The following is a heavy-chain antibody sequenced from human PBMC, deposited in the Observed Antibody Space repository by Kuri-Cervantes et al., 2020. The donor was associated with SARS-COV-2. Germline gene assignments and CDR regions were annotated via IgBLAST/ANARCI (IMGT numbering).Heavy chain of an antibody. J-gene: IGHJ3*02. V-gene: IGHV1-69*13. D-gene: IGHD3-22*01. CDR1: GYTFTDYY. CDR2: IIPIFGTA. CDR3: ARDYYDSSGYYPLSDAFDI. Sequence: SVKVSCKASGYTFTDYYIHWVRQAPGQGLEWMGGIIPIFGTANYAQKFQGRVTITADEFTSTAYMELSSLRSEDTAVYYCARDYYDSSGYYPLSDAFDIWGQGTMVTVSS.